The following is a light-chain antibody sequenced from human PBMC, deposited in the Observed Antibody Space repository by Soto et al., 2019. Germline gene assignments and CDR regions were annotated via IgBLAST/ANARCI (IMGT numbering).Light chain of an antibody. CDR3: QQYIKALGIT. V-gene: IGKV3-20*01. J-gene: IGKJ5*01. CDR1: QGVGNKY. Sequence: EIALTQSPGTLSLSPGERATLSCRASQGVGNKYLAWYQQRPGQAPSLLIYAASSRATGVPDKFSGSGSGTDFTLTISRLEPEDFAVYYCQQYIKALGITFGQGTRLEIK. CDR2: AAS.